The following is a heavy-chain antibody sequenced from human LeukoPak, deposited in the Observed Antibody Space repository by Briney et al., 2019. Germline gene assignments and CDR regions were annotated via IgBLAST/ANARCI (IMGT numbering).Heavy chain of an antibody. Sequence: GGSLRLSCSASGFTFSSHWMHWVRQAPGKGLVWVARINGDGSETNYAGSVRGRFTISRDNAKSTLYLQMNSLRAEDTAVYYCAGGSGDYGDPFDYWGQGTLVTVSS. CDR1: GFTFSSHW. J-gene: IGHJ4*02. CDR2: INGDGSET. V-gene: IGHV3-74*01. D-gene: IGHD4-17*01. CDR3: AGGSGDYGDPFDY.